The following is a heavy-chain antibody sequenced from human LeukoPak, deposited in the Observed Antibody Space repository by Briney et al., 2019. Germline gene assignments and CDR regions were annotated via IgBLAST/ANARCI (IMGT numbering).Heavy chain of an antibody. CDR2: INHSGST. CDR1: VGSFSGYY. Sequence: SETLSLTCAVYVGSFSGYYWSWIHQPPGKGLEWIGEINHSGSTNYNPSLKSPVTISVDTSKNQFSLKRSSVTAADTAVYYCARDPYSGLDVFDIWGQGTMVTVSS. CDR3: ARDPYSGLDVFDI. D-gene: IGHD4-23*01. V-gene: IGHV4-34*01. J-gene: IGHJ3*02.